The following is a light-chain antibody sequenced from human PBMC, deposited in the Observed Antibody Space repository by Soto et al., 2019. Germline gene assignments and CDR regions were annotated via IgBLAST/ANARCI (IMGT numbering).Light chain of an antibody. J-gene: IGLJ2*01. Sequence: QLVLTQPPSASGTPGQRVTISCSGSDSNIGSNAVNWYHQLPGTAPKLLINTNNERPSGVPDRFSGSKSGTSASLAISGLQSEDEADYHCAAWDDSLNGVVFGGGTKLTVL. V-gene: IGLV1-44*01. CDR1: DSNIGSNA. CDR2: TNN. CDR3: AAWDDSLNGVV.